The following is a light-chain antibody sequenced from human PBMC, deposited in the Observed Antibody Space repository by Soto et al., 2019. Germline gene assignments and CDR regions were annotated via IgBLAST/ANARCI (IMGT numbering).Light chain of an antibody. J-gene: IGKJ3*01. V-gene: IGKV3-11*01. CDR1: QSVSSY. CDR2: DAS. Sequence: EIVLTQSPATLSLSPGERATLSCRASQSVSSYLAWYQQKPGHAPSLLIYDASNRATGIPARLSGSGSGTDFTLTISSLEPEDFAVYYCQQRSNWPLTFGPGTKVDIK. CDR3: QQRSNWPLT.